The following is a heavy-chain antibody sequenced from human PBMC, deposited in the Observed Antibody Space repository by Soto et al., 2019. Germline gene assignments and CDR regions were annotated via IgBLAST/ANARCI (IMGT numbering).Heavy chain of an antibody. D-gene: IGHD2-2*01. V-gene: IGHV3-30*18. CDR2: VSDTGSSH. J-gene: IGHJ4*02. Sequence: VQLVESGGTVVQPGGSLRLSCVGSGFTFSSYGMHWVRQAPGKGLECVAVVSDTGSSHYYAASVEGRFTISRENSKNPLSLHMDRVRVEDTAVYYCAKDRGGDCPDNSCYFGADYWGQGTPVTVSS. CDR1: GFTFSSYG. CDR3: AKDRGGDCPDNSCYFGADY.